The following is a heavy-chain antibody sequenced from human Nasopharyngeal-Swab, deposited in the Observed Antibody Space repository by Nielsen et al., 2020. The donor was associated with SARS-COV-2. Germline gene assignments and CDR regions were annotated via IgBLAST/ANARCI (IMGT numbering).Heavy chain of an antibody. Sequence: ASVKVSCKASGYTFTSYDINWVRQATGQGLEWMGWMNPNSGNTGYAQTFQGRVTMTRNTSISTAYMELSSLRSEDTAVYYCARGLQVRGRPSNDLRFLGWLPAPYYYYGMDVWGQGTTVTVSS. D-gene: IGHD3-3*01. CDR3: ARGLQVRGRPSNDLRFLGWLPAPYYYYGMDV. J-gene: IGHJ6*02. CDR2: MNPNSGNT. CDR1: GYTFTSYD. V-gene: IGHV1-8*01.